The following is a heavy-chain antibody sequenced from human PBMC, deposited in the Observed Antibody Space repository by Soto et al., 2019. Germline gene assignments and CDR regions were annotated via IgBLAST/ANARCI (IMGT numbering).Heavy chain of an antibody. CDR2: ISAYNGNT. D-gene: IGHD4-17*01. CDR1: GYTFTSYG. V-gene: IGHV1-18*01. J-gene: IGHJ5*02. CDR3: ARDTAYYGDPPDWFDP. Sequence: ASVKVSCKASGYTFTSYGISWVRQAPGQGLEWMGWISAYNGNTNYAQKLQGRVTMTTDTSTSTAYMELRSLRSDDTAVYYCARDTAYYGDPPDWFDPWGQGTLVTVSS.